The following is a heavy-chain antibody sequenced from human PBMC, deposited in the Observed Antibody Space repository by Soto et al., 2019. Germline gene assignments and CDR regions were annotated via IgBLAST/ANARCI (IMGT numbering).Heavy chain of an antibody. CDR3: TTDEGIGGYYDSSGYYYYYMDV. J-gene: IGHJ6*03. D-gene: IGHD3-22*01. CDR1: GFTFSNAW. V-gene: IGHV3-15*01. Sequence: GSLRLSCAASGFTFSNAWMSWVRQAPGKGLEWVGRIKSKTDGGTTDYAAPVKGRFTISRDDSKNTLYLQMNSLKTEDTAVYYCTTDEGIGGYYDSSGYYYYYMDVWGKGTTVTVSS. CDR2: IKSKTDGGTT.